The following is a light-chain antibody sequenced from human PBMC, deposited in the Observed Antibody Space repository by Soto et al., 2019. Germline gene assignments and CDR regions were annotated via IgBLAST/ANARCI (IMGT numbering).Light chain of an antibody. CDR3: QQYGSPIT. CDR2: RAS. CDR1: QTIYSN. J-gene: IGKJ5*01. Sequence: IVRTQSPATLSLSHGERATLSCRAGQTIYSNVAWYQQRPGQAPRLLIYRASSRATGIPDRFSGSGSGTDFTLTISRLEPEDFAVYYCQQYGSPITFGQGTRLEIK. V-gene: IGKV3-20*01.